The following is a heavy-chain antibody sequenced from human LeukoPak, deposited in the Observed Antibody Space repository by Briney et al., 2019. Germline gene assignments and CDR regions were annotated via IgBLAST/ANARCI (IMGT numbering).Heavy chain of an antibody. J-gene: IGHJ4*02. Sequence: SETLSLTCAVDGGSFSGYYWSWIRQPPGKGLELIGEINHSGSTNYNPSLKSRVTISVDTSKNQFSLKLSSVTAADTAVYYCARERNYCSSTSCYGFFDYWGQGTLVTVSS. CDR3: ARERNYCSSTSCYGFFDY. V-gene: IGHV4-34*01. CDR2: INHSGST. D-gene: IGHD2-2*01. CDR1: GGSFSGYY.